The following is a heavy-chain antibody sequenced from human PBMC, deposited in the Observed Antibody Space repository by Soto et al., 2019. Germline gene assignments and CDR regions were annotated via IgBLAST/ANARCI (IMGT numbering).Heavy chain of an antibody. CDR3: ARGKGMEENYYYYGLDI. CDR2: VNGGTGQT. J-gene: IGHJ6*02. Sequence: ASVKVSCKASGYTFSTYAMHWVRQAPGQGLEWMGWVNGGTGQTKYSQRFQDRVTIARDASASTAYMELSSLRSEDTAVYYCARGKGMEENYYYYGLDIWGQGTTVTVSS. V-gene: IGHV1-3*01. D-gene: IGHD1-1*01. CDR1: GYTFSTYA.